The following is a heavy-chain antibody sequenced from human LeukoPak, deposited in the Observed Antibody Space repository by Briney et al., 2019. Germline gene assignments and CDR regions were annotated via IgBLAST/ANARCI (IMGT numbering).Heavy chain of an antibody. CDR2: IYTSGST. Sequence: SETLSLTCTVSGGSISSGSYYWSWIWQPAGKGLEWIGRIYTSGSTNYNPSLKSRVTISVDTSKNQFSLKLSSVTAADTAVYYCARDYYDSSGYPLGDAFDIWGQGTMVTVSS. CDR1: GGSISSGSYY. D-gene: IGHD3-22*01. CDR3: ARDYYDSSGYPLGDAFDI. J-gene: IGHJ3*02. V-gene: IGHV4-61*02.